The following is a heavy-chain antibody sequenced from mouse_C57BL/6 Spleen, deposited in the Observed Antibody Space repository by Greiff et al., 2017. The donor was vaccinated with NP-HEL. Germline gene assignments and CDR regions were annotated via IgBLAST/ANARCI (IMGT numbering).Heavy chain of an antibody. CDR2: ISNLAYSI. CDR1: GFTFSDYG. CDR3: ARKTTVPYWYFDV. D-gene: IGHD1-1*01. Sequence: EVMLVESGGGLVQPGGSLKLSCAASGFTFSDYGMAWVRQAPRKGPEWVAFISNLAYSIYYADTVTGRFTISRENAKNTLYLEMSSLRSEETAMYYCARKTTVPYWYFDVWGTGTTVTVSS. V-gene: IGHV5-15*01. J-gene: IGHJ1*03.